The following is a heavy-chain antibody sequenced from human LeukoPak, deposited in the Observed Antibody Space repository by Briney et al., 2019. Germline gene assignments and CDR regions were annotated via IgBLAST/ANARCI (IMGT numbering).Heavy chain of an antibody. CDR1: GFTFSSYW. Sequence: PGGSLRLSCAASGFTFSSYWMHWVRQAPGKGLEWVSSISSSSCYIYYADSVKGRFTISRDNAKNSLYLQMNSLRAEDTAVYYCARALPSPLYSGSYADAFDIWGQGTMVTVSS. V-gene: IGHV3-21*01. CDR2: ISSSSCYI. J-gene: IGHJ3*02. CDR3: ARALPSPLYSGSYADAFDI. D-gene: IGHD1-26*01.